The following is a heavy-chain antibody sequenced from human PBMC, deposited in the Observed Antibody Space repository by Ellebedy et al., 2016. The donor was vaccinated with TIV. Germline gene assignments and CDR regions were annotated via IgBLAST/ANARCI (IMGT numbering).Heavy chain of an antibody. J-gene: IGHJ4*02. CDR2: IWYDGSKA. Sequence: GGSLRLXXAASGLTFRNFGMHWVRQAPGKGLEWVAIIWYDGSKAYYADSVRGRFTISRDNSKNTLYLQMNSLRAEDTAVFYCATVDGWPGARSDNWGQGTLVTVSS. CDR1: GLTFRNFG. CDR3: ATVDGWPGARSDN. V-gene: IGHV3-33*01. D-gene: IGHD6-19*01.